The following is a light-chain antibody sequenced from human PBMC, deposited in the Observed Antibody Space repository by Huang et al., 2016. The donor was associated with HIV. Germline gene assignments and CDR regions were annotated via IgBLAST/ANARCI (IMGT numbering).Light chain of an antibody. V-gene: IGKV3-20*01. Sequence: EIVLTQSPGTLSLSPGERATLYCRASQTINSSYVAWYHMTPGQAPRLLIYGASSRATGMPDRVSGSGSGTDFTLTITRVDPEDFAVYYCQQYGESSPVTFGGGTKVEIK. CDR1: QTINSSY. CDR3: QQYGESSPVT. CDR2: GAS. J-gene: IGKJ4*01.